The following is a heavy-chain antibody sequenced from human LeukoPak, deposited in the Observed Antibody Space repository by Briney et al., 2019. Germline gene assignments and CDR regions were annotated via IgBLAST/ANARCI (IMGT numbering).Heavy chain of an antibody. CDR3: ARVGYCSSTSCYHYYMDV. CDR1: GGSISSYY. CDR2: IYYSGST. Sequence: SETLSLTCTASGGSISSYYWSWIRQPPGKGLEWIGYIYYSGSTNYNSSLKSRVTISVDTSKNQFSLKLSSVTAADTAVYYCARVGYCSSTSCYHYYMDVWGKGTTVTVSS. D-gene: IGHD2-2*01. V-gene: IGHV4-59*01. J-gene: IGHJ6*03.